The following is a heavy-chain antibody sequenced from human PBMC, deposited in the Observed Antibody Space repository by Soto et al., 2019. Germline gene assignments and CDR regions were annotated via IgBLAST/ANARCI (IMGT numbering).Heavy chain of an antibody. V-gene: IGHV1-46*03. D-gene: IGHD4-4*01. CDR2: INPSVAST. J-gene: IGHJ4*02. Sequence: QVQLVQSGTEVRKPGASVKVSCKASGDRFPNNYIHWVRQAPGQGLEWMGMINPSVASTSYAQRFQGRVTVTRDTSTTTVYMELGRLRSDDTAVYYCARGRDDSENVPSDWGQGTLVTVSS. CDR3: ARGRDDSENVPSD. CDR1: GDRFPNNY.